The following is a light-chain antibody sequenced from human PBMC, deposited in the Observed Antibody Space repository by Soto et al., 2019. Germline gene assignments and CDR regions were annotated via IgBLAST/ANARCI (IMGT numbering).Light chain of an antibody. J-gene: IGLJ3*02. V-gene: IGLV2-23*02. Sequence: ALTQPASVSGSPGRSITISCTGTSSDVGLYNLVSWYQQLPGKAPKLIIYEVNERPSGISDRFSGSKSGDTASLTISGLQDEDEADYYCCSYVGSSILMFGGGTKVTVL. CDR2: EVN. CDR3: CSYVGSSILM. CDR1: SSDVGLYNL.